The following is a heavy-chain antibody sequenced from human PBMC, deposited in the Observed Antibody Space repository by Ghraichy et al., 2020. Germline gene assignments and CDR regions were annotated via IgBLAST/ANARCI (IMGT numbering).Heavy chain of an antibody. J-gene: IGHJ4*02. D-gene: IGHD5-18*01. CDR3: AHEGSAYSYGHAIDY. Sequence: SGPTLVKPTQTLTLTCTFSGFSLSTSGVGVGWIRQPPGKALEWLALIYWNDDKRYSPSLKSRLTITKDTSKNQVVLTMTNMDPVDTATYYCAHEGSAYSYGHAIDYWGQGTLVTVSS. CDR2: IYWNDDK. V-gene: IGHV2-5*01. CDR1: GFSLSTSGVG.